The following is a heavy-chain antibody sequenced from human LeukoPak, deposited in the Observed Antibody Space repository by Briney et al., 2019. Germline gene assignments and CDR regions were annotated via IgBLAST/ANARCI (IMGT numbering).Heavy chain of an antibody. CDR3: ARDGDYLLLSARYYMDV. CDR2: INPRSGET. J-gene: IGHJ6*03. CDR1: GYIFTAYY. D-gene: IGHD2-21*02. V-gene: IGHV1-2*02. Sequence: ASVKVSCKASGYIFTAYYMHWVRQAPGQGLDWMVWINPRSGETKSAQKFRGRVTMTRDTSISTVYMELTSLRSDDTAVYFCARDGDYLLLSARYYMDVWGTGTTLIIYS.